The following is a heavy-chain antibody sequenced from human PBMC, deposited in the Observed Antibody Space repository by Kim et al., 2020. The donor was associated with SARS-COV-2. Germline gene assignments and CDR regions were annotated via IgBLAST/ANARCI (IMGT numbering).Heavy chain of an antibody. D-gene: IGHD3-9*01. J-gene: IGHJ4*02. V-gene: IGHV3-9*01. CDR1: GFTFDDYA. CDR3: AKDGVRYFDWLSTGEFDY. Sequence: GGSLRLSCAASGFTFDDYAMHWVRQAPGKGLEWVSGISWNSGSIGYADSVKGRFTISRDNAKNSLYLQMNSLRAEDTALYYCAKDGVRYFDWLSTGEFDYWGQGTLVTVSS. CDR2: ISWNSGSI.